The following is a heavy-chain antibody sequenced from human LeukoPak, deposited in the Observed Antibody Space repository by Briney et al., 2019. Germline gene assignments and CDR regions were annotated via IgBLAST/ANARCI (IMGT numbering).Heavy chain of an antibody. CDR3: ARDSILTTRTGDY. D-gene: IGHD3-3*02. V-gene: IGHV3-7*05. CDR2: IKQNGSDK. J-gene: IGHJ4*02. CDR1: GIPFRNYL. Sequence: GSLRTPCSVPGIPFRNYLMNWIRRAPGKGAGGVAEIKQNGSDKYYVDSVKGRFTISRDNAKNSLYLQMNSLRVEDTAVYYCARDSILTTRTGDYWGQGTLVTVSS.